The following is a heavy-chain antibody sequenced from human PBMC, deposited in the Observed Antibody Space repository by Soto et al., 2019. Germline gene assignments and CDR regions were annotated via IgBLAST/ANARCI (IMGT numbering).Heavy chain of an antibody. J-gene: IGHJ4*02. CDR1: GFTFSSYA. CDR2: VSGSGGST. CDR3: AKEGEHSSGWANFDY. Sequence: GGSLRLSCAASGFTFSSYAMSWVRQAPGKGLEWVSSVSGSGGSTYYADSVKGRFTISRDNSKNTLYLQMNSLRAEDTAVYYCAKEGEHSSGWANFDYWGQGTLVTVSS. V-gene: IGHV3-23*01. D-gene: IGHD6-19*01.